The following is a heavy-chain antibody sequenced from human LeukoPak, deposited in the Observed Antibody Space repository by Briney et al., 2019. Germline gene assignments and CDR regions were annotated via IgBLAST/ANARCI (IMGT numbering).Heavy chain of an antibody. J-gene: IGHJ4*02. D-gene: IGHD6-19*01. CDR3: AKDGSRIAVAGSYYDY. CDR2: ISYDGSNK. V-gene: IGHV3-30*04. CDR1: GFTFSSYA. Sequence: GGSLRLSCAASGFTFSSYAMHWARQAPGKGLEWVAVISYDGSNKYYADSVKGRFTISRDNSKDTLHLQMNSLRAEDTAVYYCAKDGSRIAVAGSYYDYWGQGTLVTVSS.